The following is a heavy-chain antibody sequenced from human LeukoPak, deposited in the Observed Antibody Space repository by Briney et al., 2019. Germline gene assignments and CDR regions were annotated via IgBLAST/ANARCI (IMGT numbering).Heavy chain of an antibody. V-gene: IGHV4-34*01. CDR2: INHSGST. D-gene: IGHD3-3*01. CDR3: ARGRMDFWSGYRYYFDY. J-gene: IGHJ4*02. CDR1: GGSFSGYY. Sequence: KPSETLSLTCAVYGGSFSGYYWSWIRQPPGKGLEWIGEINHSGSTNYNPSLKSRVTISVDTSKNLFSLKLSSVTAADTAVYYCARGRMDFWSGYRYYFDYWGQGTLVTVSS.